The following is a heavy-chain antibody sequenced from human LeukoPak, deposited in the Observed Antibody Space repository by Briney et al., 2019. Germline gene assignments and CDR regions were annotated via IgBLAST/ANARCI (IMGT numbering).Heavy chain of an antibody. CDR2: INPSGGST. CDR1: GYTFTSYY. Sequence: GGSLRLSCAASGYTFTSYYMHWVRQAPGQGLEWMGIINPSGGSTSYAQKFQGRVTMTRDTSTSTVYMELSSLRSEDTAVYYCARGGMVMSPFDYWGQGTLVTVSS. J-gene: IGHJ4*02. V-gene: IGHV1-46*01. D-gene: IGHD5-18*01. CDR3: ARGGMVMSPFDY.